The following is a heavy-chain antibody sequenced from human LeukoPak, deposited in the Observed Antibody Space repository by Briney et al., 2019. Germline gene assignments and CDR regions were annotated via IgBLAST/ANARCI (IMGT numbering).Heavy chain of an antibody. Sequence: GASVKVSCKASGYTFTCYYMHWVRQAPGQGLEWRGWINPNSGNTGYAQKFQGRVTMTRNTSISTAYMELSSLRSEDTAVYYWARDLLWCGELLPFGVWGKGTTVTISS. J-gene: IGHJ6*04. V-gene: IGHV1-8*02. CDR3: ARDLLWCGELLPFGV. D-gene: IGHD3-10*01. CDR2: INPNSGNT. CDR1: GYTFTCYY.